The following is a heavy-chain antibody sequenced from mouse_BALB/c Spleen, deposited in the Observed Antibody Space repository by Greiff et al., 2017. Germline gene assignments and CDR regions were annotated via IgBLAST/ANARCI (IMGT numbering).Heavy chain of an antibody. Sequence: EVKLMESGGGLVQPGGSLKLSCAASGFTFSSYGMSWVRQTPDKRLELVATINSYGGSTYYPDSVKGRFTISRDNAKNTLYLQMSSLKSEDTAMYYCAREGMITGNAMDYWGQGTSVTVSS. J-gene: IGHJ4*01. D-gene: IGHD2-4*01. CDR1: GFTFSSYG. V-gene: IGHV5-6-3*01. CDR3: AREGMITGNAMDY. CDR2: INSYGGST.